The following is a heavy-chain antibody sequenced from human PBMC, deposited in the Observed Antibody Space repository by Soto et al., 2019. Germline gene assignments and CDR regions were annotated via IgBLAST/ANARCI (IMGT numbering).Heavy chain of an antibody. V-gene: IGHV3-7*01. CDR2: IKQDGSEK. D-gene: IGHD2-15*01. Sequence: EVQLVESGGGLVQPGGSLRLSCAASGLTFSSYWMSWVRQAPGKGLEWVANIKQDGSEKYYVDSVKGRFTISRDNAKNSLYLQMNSLRAEDTAVYYCATAPFYCSGGSCYSDYWGQGTLVTVSS. CDR3: ATAPFYCSGGSCYSDY. CDR1: GLTFSSYW. J-gene: IGHJ4*02.